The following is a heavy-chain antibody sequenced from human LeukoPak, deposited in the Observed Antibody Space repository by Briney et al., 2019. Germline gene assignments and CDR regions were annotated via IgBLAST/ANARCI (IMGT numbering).Heavy chain of an antibody. Sequence: PSETLSLTCTVSGGSISGYYWGWIRQPPGKGLDWIAYIYYSGSTNYNPSLKSRVTISVDTSKNQFSLKLTSVSAADTAVYYCARVGGPDGSGSYSPFDYWGQGTLVTVSS. CDR2: IYYSGST. CDR1: GGSISGYY. V-gene: IGHV4-59*01. J-gene: IGHJ4*02. D-gene: IGHD3-10*01. CDR3: ARVGGPDGSGSYSPFDY.